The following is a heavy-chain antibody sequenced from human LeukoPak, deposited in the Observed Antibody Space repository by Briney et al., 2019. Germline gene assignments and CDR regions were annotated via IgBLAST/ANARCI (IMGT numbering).Heavy chain of an antibody. CDR2: IYTNGTT. V-gene: IGHV4-4*07. D-gene: IGHD2-21*01. Sequence: SSETLSLTCAVSGDSFSTYYWIWIRQPAGKGLEWMGHIYTNGTTNYNPSLKSRVTMSIDTSKNQFSLKLSSITAADTAVYYCARGYYLSGWGQGTMVTVSS. CDR1: GDSFSTYY. J-gene: IGHJ3*01. CDR3: ARGYYLSG.